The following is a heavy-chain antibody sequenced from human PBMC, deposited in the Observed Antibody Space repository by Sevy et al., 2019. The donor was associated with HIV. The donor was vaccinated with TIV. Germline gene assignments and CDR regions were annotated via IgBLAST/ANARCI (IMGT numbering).Heavy chain of an antibody. CDR2: ISYVGSNK. V-gene: IGHV3-30*18. D-gene: IGHD5-18*01. J-gene: IGHJ6*02. CDR3: AKVEQLWVPYGLDV. CDR1: GFTFSSYG. Sequence: GGSLRLSCAASGFTFSSYGMHWVRQAPGKGLEWVAVISYVGSNKYYADSVKGRFTISRDNSKNTLYLQMNSLRAEDTAVYYCAKVEQLWVPYGLDVWAQGTTVTVSS.